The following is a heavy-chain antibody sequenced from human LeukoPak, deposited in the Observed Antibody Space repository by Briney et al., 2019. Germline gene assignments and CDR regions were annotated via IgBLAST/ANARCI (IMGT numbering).Heavy chain of an antibody. CDR3: ASDPYYYDSSGIL. Sequence: SETLSLTCAVYGGSFSGYYWSWIRQPPGKGLEWIGEINHSGSTNYNPSLKSRVTISVDTSKNQFSLKLNSVTAADTAVYYCASDPYYYDSSGILWGQGTLVTVSS. D-gene: IGHD3-22*01. V-gene: IGHV4-34*01. CDR1: GGSFSGYY. CDR2: INHSGST. J-gene: IGHJ4*02.